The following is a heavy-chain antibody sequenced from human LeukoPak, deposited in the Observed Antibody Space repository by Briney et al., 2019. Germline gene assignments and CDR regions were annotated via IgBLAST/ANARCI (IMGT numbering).Heavy chain of an antibody. V-gene: IGHV3-20*04. CDR2: INWNGGST. Sequence: GGSLRLSCAASGFTFDDYGMSWVRQAPGKGLEWVSGINWNGGSTGYADSVRGRFTISRDNAKNSLYLQMNSLRAEDTALYYCARVDSSGYYQKLDYWGQGTLVTVSS. D-gene: IGHD3-22*01. CDR3: ARVDSSGYYQKLDY. J-gene: IGHJ4*02. CDR1: GFTFDDYG.